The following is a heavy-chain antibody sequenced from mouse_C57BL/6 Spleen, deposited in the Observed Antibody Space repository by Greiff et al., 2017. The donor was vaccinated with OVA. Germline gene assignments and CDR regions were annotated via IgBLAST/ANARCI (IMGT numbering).Heavy chain of an antibody. CDR3: ARRSHSCDY. Sequence: EVQLQESGPELVKPGASVKISCKASGYSFTGYYMNWVKQSPEQSLEWIGEINPSTGGTTYNQKFKAKATLTVDKSSSTAYMQLNSLTSEDSAVYYCARRSHSCDYWGQGTTLTVSS. V-gene: IGHV1-42*01. CDR1: GYSFTGYY. CDR2: INPSTGGT. J-gene: IGHJ2*01.